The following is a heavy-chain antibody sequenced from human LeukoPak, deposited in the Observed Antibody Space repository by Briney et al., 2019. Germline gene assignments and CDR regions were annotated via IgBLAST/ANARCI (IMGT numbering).Heavy chain of an antibody. J-gene: IGHJ4*02. Sequence: ASVKVSCKASGYTFTSYYMHWVRQAPGQGLEWMGISNPSGGSTSYAQKFQGRVTMTTDTSTSTVYIEISSLRSEDTAVYYCARDVLYGDYYFDYWGQGTLVTVSS. CDR1: GYTFTSYY. D-gene: IGHD4-17*01. CDR3: ARDVLYGDYYFDY. CDR2: SNPSGGST. V-gene: IGHV1-46*01.